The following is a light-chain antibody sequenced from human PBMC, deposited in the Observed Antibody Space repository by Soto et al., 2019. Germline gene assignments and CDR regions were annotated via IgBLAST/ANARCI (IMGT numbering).Light chain of an antibody. CDR1: SSDVGGYNS. Sequence: QSALTQPASVSGSPGQSITISCTGTSSDVGGYNSVSWYQHHPGKAPKLMIYEVSNRPSGVYNRFSGSKSGNTASLTISGLQAEDEADYYCSSYTSRSTLVFGSGTKVTVL. J-gene: IGLJ1*01. CDR2: EVS. CDR3: SSYTSRSTLV. V-gene: IGLV2-14*01.